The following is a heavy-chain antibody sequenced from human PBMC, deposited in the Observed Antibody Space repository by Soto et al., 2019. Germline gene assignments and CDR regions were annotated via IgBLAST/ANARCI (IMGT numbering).Heavy chain of an antibody. CDR3: TTSHAGELNN. Sequence: KASETLSLTCAVSGGSISSSSWWTWVRQSPGKGLEWIGEIFESGATNYNPSLKSRLTMSVDKSKNQFSLNLSSLTAADTAVYFCTTSHAGELNNWGQGTLVTVPS. CDR2: IFESGAT. D-gene: IGHD1-7*01. CDR1: GGSISSSSW. J-gene: IGHJ4*02. V-gene: IGHV4-4*02.